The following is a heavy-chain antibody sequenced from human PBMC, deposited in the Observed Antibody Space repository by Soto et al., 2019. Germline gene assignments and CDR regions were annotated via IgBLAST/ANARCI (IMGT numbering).Heavy chain of an antibody. J-gene: IGHJ4*02. CDR2: INHSGIT. D-gene: IGHD5-12*01. CDR3: ARLYTGYESFDY. Sequence: SETLSLTCAVYGGSFTDHYGTWIRQSPGKGLEWIGEINHSGITYYNTSLKSRVTISVDTSKNQFSLKLSSVTAADTAVYYCARLYTGYESFDYWGQGTLVTVSS. CDR1: GGSFTDHY. V-gene: IGHV4-34*01.